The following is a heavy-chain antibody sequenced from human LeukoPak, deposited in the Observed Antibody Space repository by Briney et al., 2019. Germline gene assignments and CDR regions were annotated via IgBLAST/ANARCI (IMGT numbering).Heavy chain of an antibody. V-gene: IGHV1-18*01. D-gene: IGHD3-22*01. CDR1: GYTFTSYG. CDR3: ARGQYYYDSSGYYDY. Sequence: GASVKVSCKASGYTFTSYGISWVRQAPGQGLEWMGWISAYNSNTNYARKLQGRVTMTTDTSTSTAYMELRSLRSDDTAVYYCARGQYYYDSSGYYDYRGQGTLVTVSS. CDR2: ISAYNSNT. J-gene: IGHJ4*02.